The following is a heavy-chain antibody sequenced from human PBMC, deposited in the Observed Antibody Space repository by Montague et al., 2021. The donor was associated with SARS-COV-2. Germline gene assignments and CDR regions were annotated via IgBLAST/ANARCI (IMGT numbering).Heavy chain of an antibody. CDR2: INHSGST. CDR1: GGSFSGYY. D-gene: IGHD4-17*01. Sequence: SETLSLTCAVYGGSFSGYYWSWIRQPPEKGLEWIGEINHSGSTNYNPSLKSRVTISVDTSKNQFSLKLSSVTAADTAVYYCARGRTVTTFYYYGMDVWGQGTTVTVSS. J-gene: IGHJ6*02. CDR3: ARGRTVTTFYYYGMDV. V-gene: IGHV4-34*01.